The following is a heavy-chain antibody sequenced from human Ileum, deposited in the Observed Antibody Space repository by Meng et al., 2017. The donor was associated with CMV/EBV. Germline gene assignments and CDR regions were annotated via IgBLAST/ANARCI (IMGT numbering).Heavy chain of an antibody. Sequence: GESLKISCAASGFTFSNAWMSWVRQAPGKGLEWVGRIKSKTDGGTTDYAAPVKGRFTISRDDSKNTLYLQMNSLKTEDTALYYCTTDPADIVLMVYAELDAFDIWGQGTMVTVSS. CDR3: TTDPADIVLMVYAELDAFDI. D-gene: IGHD2-8*01. J-gene: IGHJ3*02. V-gene: IGHV3-15*01. CDR1: GFTFSNAW. CDR2: IKSKTDGGTT.